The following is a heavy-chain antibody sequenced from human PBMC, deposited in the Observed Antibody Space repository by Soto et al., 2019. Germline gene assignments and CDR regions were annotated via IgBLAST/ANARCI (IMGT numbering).Heavy chain of an antibody. CDR2: INPEGSAE. V-gene: IGHV3-7*02. CDR3: ARHGVWCFDF. CDR1: GFTFSSSW. D-gene: IGHD2-8*02. J-gene: IGHJ4*02. Sequence: EMQLVESGGALVQPGGSLRLSCAASGFTFSSSWMAWVRQAPGKGLEWVANINPEGSAEYYVDSVKGRFTISRDNAKNSLYLQMNRLRLEDTALYYCARHGVWCFDFWGQGTLVSISS.